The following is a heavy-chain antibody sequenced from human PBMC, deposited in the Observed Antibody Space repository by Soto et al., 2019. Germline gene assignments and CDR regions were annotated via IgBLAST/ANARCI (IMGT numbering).Heavy chain of an antibody. V-gene: IGHV3-21*01. D-gene: IGHD5-18*01. J-gene: IGHJ4*02. CDR1: GFTFSSYS. Sequence: PGGSLRLSCAASGFTFSSYSMNLVRQAPGKGLEWVSSISTGSSYIYYADSIKGRFTISRDNAKNSLYLQMNSLRAEDTAVYYCASERYSYGYFDSWGQGTLVTVSS. CDR3: ASERYSYGYFDS. CDR2: ISTGSSYI.